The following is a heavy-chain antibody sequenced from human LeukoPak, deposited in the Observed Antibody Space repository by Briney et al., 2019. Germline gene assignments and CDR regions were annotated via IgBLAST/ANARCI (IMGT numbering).Heavy chain of an antibody. CDR1: GSTLSRYG. CDR3: ARDEEWYGSGTYYKGFDS. Sequence: GGSLRLSRAASGSTLSRYGMNWVRPAPGKGLECVSCISTRSAYIYYGDSVKGRFTISRDNAKNSLYLQMNSLRADDTAVYYCARDEEWYGSGTYYKGFDSWGQGTLVTVSS. V-gene: IGHV3-21*01. CDR2: ISTRSAYI. J-gene: IGHJ4*02. D-gene: IGHD3-10*01.